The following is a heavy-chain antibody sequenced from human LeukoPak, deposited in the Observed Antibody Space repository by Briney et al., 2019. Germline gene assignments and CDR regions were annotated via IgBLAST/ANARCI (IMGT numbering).Heavy chain of an antibody. CDR3: ARERPDMDV. V-gene: IGHV3-21*01. D-gene: IGHD2-2*01. J-gene: IGHJ6*02. Sequence: GGSLRLSCAASGFTFDDYAMHWVRQAPGKGLEWVSGISSSGNYIYNADSVKGRFTISRDNAKNSLYLQMNSLRAEDTAVYYCARERPDMDVWGQGTTVTVSS. CDR1: GFTFDDYA. CDR2: ISSSGNYI.